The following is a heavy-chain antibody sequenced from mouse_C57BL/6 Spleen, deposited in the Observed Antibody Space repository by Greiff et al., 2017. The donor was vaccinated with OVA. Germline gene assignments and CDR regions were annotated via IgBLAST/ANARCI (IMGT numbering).Heavy chain of an antibody. CDR1: GYTFTSYW. CDR3: ARRITTVVAPYYAMDY. J-gene: IGHJ4*01. CDR2: IDPSDSYT. Sequence: QVQLQQPGAELVKPGASVKLSCKASGYTFTSYWMQWVKQRPGQGLEWIGEIDPSDSYTNYNQKFKGKATLTVDTSSSTAYMQLSSLTSEGSAVYYCARRITTVVAPYYAMDYWGQGTSVTVSS. D-gene: IGHD1-1*01. V-gene: IGHV1-50*01.